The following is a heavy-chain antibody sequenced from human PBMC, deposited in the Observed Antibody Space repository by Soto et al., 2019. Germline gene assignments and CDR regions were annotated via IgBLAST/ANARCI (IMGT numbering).Heavy chain of an antibody. D-gene: IGHD2-8*01. J-gene: IGHJ4*02. V-gene: IGHV4-59*04. Sequence: PSETLSLTCAVSGDSISTYYCMWIRQPPGKGLESIGYLYYGRSANYNPSLKSRVTLSVDTSTNQFSLQLTSVIAADTAVYFCAATWVGSGQVHTNGYFYLDLWGPGMLVTVSS. CDR3: AATWVGSGQVHTNGYFYLDL. CDR1: GDSISTYY. CDR2: LYYGRSA.